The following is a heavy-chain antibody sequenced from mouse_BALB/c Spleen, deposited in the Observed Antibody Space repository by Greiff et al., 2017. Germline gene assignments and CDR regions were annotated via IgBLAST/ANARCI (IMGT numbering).Heavy chain of an antibody. V-gene: IGHV2-4-1*01. CDR1: GFSLTSYG. Sequence: QVHVKQSGPGLVQPSQSLSITCTVSGFSLTSYGVHWVRQSPGKGLEWLGVIWSGGSTDYNAAFISRLSISKDNSKSQVFFKMNSLQADDTAIYYCASTMITTWVYAMDYWGQGTSVTVSS. D-gene: IGHD2-4*01. CDR3: ASTMITTWVYAMDY. CDR2: IWSGGST. J-gene: IGHJ4*01.